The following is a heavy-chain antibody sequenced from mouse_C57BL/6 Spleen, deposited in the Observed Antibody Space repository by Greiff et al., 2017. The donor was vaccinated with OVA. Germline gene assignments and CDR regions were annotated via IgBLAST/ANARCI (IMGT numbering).Heavy chain of an antibody. CDR3: ARGSYENYFDG. D-gene: IGHD1-1*02. CDR2: IDPEDGDT. V-gene: IGHV14-2*01. Sequence: VQLQQSGAELVKPGASVKLSCTASGFNINDYYMHWVKQRTEQGLEWIGRIDPEDGDTKYAPKFQGKATITADTSSNTAYLQLSSLTSEDTAVDYCARGSYENYFDGWGKGTTLTVSS. J-gene: IGHJ2*01. CDR1: GFNINDYY.